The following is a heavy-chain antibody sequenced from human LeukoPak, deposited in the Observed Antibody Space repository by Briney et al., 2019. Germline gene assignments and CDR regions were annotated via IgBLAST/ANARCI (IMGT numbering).Heavy chain of an antibody. CDR3: ARCYYYYYMDV. V-gene: IGHV1-18*04. CDR2: ISAYNGNT. CDR1: GYTFTRYY. Sequence: ASVKVSCKASGYTFTRYYMHWVRQAPGQGLEWMGWISAYNGNTNYAQKLQGRVTMTTDTSTSTAYMELRSLRSDDTAVYYCARCYYYYYMDVWGKGTTVTVSS. J-gene: IGHJ6*03.